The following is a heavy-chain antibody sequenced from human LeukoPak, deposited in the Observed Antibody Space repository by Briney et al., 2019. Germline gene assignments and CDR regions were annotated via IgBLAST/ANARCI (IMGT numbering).Heavy chain of an antibody. D-gene: IGHD5-24*01. V-gene: IGHV3-30*03. CDR2: ISYDGSNK. CDR1: GFTFSSYG. J-gene: IGHJ3*02. Sequence: GGSLRLSCAASGFTFSSYGMHWLRQAPGKGLEWVAVISYDGSNKYYADSVKGRFTISRDNSKNTLYLQMNSLRAEDTAVYYCARNPLVEMATYGAFDIWGKGTMVTVSS. CDR3: ARNPLVEMATYGAFDI.